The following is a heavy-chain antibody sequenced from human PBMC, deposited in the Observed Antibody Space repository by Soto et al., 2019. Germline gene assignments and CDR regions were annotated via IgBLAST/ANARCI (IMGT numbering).Heavy chain of an antibody. CDR2: IIPIFGTA. J-gene: IGHJ6*02. CDR3: ATGELGYDFWSGYPAHYYYYGMDV. V-gene: IGHV1-69*13. CDR1: GGTFSSYA. D-gene: IGHD3-3*01. Sequence: SVKVSCKASGGTFSSYAISWVRQAPGQGLEWMGGIIPIFGTANYAQKFQGRVTITADESTSTAYMELSSLRSEDTAVYYCATGELGYDFWSGYPAHYYYYGMDVWGQGTTVTVSS.